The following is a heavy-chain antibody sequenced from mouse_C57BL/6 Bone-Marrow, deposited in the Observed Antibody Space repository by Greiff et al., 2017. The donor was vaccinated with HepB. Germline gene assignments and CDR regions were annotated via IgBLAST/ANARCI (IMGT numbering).Heavy chain of an antibody. V-gene: IGHV1-26*01. CDR1: GYTFTDYY. Sequence: EVQLQQSGPELVKPGASVKISCKASGYTFTDYYMNWVQQSHGKSLEWIGDINPNNGGTSYNQKFKGKATLTVDKSSRTAYMELRSLTSEDSAVYYCAPYYYGSSYYAMDYWDQGTSVTVSS. J-gene: IGHJ4*01. D-gene: IGHD1-1*01. CDR2: INPNNGGT. CDR3: APYYYGSSYYAMDY.